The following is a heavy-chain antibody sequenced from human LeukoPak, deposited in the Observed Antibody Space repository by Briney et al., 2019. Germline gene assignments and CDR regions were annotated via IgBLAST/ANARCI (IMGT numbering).Heavy chain of an antibody. Sequence: PGGSLRLSCTASGFTFGDYAMSWVRQAPGKGLEWVGFIRSKAYGGTTEYAASVKGRFTISRDDSKSIAYLQMNSLKTEDTAVYYCTRDDYGDYYGAFDIWGQGTMVTVSS. V-gene: IGHV3-49*04. J-gene: IGHJ3*02. CDR2: IRSKAYGGTT. CDR1: GFTFGDYA. CDR3: TRDDYGDYYGAFDI. D-gene: IGHD4-17*01.